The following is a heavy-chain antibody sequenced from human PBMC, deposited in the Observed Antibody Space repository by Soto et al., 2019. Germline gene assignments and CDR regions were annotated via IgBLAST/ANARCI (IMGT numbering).Heavy chain of an antibody. V-gene: IGHV4-59*08. J-gene: IGHJ4*02. Sequence: SETLSLTCTVSGGSISNYYWTWIRQPPGKRLEWIGYIYYSGSTTYNPSLKSRVTISVDTSRNQFSLKLSSVTAADTAVYYSARQTYYYDSSGYFVDGPIDYWGQGTLVTVSS. CDR3: ARQTYYYDSSGYFVDGPIDY. CDR2: IYYSGST. D-gene: IGHD3-22*01. CDR1: GGSISNYY.